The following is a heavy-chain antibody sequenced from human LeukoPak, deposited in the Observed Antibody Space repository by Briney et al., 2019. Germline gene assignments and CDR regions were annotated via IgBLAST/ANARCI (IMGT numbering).Heavy chain of an antibody. Sequence: ASVKVSCKASGYTFTGYYMHWVRQAPGQGLEWMGWINPNSGGTNYAQKFQGRVTMTRDTSISTAYMELSRLRSDDTAVYYCARDLAVVAATHNDYWGQGTLVTVSS. CDR3: ARDLAVVAATHNDY. J-gene: IGHJ4*02. CDR1: GYTFTGYY. D-gene: IGHD2-15*01. CDR2: INPNSGGT. V-gene: IGHV1-2*02.